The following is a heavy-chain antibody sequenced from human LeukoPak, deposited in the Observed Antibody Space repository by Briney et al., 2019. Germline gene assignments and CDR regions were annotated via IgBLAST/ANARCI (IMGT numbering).Heavy chain of an antibody. V-gene: IGHV1-2*02. J-gene: IGHJ4*02. CDR1: GYTFTGYY. D-gene: IGHD3-22*01. Sequence: GASVKVSCKASGYTFTGYYMHWVRQAPGQGLEWMGWINPNSGGTNYAQKFQGRVTMTRDTSISTAYMELSRLRSDDTAVYYCARSPLITMIVVVIQSNYYFDYWGQGTLVTVSS. CDR2: INPNSGGT. CDR3: ARSPLITMIVVVIQSNYYFDY.